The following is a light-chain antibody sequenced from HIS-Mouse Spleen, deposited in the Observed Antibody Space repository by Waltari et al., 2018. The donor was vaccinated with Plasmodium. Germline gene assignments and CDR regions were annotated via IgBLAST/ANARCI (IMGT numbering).Light chain of an antibody. CDR1: QGIRND. Sequence: AIQMTLSPSSLSASVGDRLTITCRASQGIRNDLGWYQQKPGKAPKLLIYAASSLQSGVPSRFSGSGSGTDFTLTISSLQPEDFATYYCLQDYNYPYTFGQGTKLEIK. CDR3: LQDYNYPYT. J-gene: IGKJ2*01. V-gene: IGKV1-6*01. CDR2: AAS.